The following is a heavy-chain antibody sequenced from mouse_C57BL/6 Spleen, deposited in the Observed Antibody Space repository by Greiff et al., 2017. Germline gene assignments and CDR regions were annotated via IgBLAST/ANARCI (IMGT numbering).Heavy chain of an antibody. CDR1: GYAFSSSW. CDR2: IYPGDGDT. J-gene: IGHJ2*01. Sequence: VKLQESGPELVKPGASVKISCKASGYAFSSSWMNWVKQRPGKGLEWIGRIYPGDGDTNYNGKFKGKATLTADKSSSTAYMQLSSLTSEDSAVYFCNYGTQTPFYCDYWGQGTTLTVSS. V-gene: IGHV1-82*01. D-gene: IGHD1-1*01. CDR3: NYGTQTPFYCDY.